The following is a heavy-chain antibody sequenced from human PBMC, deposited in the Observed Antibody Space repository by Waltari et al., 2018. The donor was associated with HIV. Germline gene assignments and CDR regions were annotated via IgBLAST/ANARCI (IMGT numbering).Heavy chain of an antibody. CDR3: SHTGYDFWSGYYPDY. V-gene: IGHV2-5*02. Sequence: QITLKESGPTLVKPTQTLTLTCTFSGFSLSTSGVGVGWIRQPPGKALEWLALIYWDDDKRYSPSLKNRLTITKDTSKNQVVLTMTNMDPVDTATYYCSHTGYDFWSGYYPDYWGQGTLVTVSS. CDR1: GFSLSTSGVG. CDR2: IYWDDDK. J-gene: IGHJ4*02. D-gene: IGHD3-3*01.